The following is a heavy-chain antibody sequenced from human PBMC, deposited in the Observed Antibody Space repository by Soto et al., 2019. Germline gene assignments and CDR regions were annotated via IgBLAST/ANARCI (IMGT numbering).Heavy chain of an antibody. Sequence: GGSLRLSCAASGFTFSSYSMNWVRQAPGKGLEWVSSISSSSSYIYYADSVKGRFTISRDNAKNSLYLQMNSLRAEDTAVYYCASFRTSMVRGVIISAFDIWGQGTMVTVSS. CDR1: GFTFSSYS. D-gene: IGHD3-10*01. J-gene: IGHJ3*02. CDR3: ASFRTSMVRGVIISAFDI. V-gene: IGHV3-21*01. CDR2: ISSSSSYI.